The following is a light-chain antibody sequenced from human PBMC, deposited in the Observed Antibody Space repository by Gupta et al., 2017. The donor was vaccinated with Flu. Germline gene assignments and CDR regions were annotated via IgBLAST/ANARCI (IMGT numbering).Light chain of an antibody. CDR2: DDS. V-gene: IGLV3-21*02. CDR1: NIGRKS. CDR3: QAWDSSSDHKV. Sequence: SYVLTQPPSVSVAPGQTARITCGGNNIGRKSVHWYQQKPGPAPVLVVYDDSDRPSGIPERFSGSNSGNTATLTISRVEAGDEADYYCQAWDSSSDHKVFGGGTKLTVL. J-gene: IGLJ3*02.